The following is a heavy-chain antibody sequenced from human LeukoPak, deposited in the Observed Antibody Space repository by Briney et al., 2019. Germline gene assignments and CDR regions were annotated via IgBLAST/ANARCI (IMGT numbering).Heavy chain of an antibody. J-gene: IGHJ4*02. CDR3: AKDVRVLINWNYIQNFDS. V-gene: IGHV3-30*18. CDR1: GFTLSSYG. CDR2: ISYDGTNK. D-gene: IGHD1-7*01. Sequence: PGRSLRLSCAASGFTLSSYGMHWVRQAPGKGLEWVAAISYDGTNKYYADSVKGRFTISRDISKDTLYLQMNSLRPEDTAVYYCAKDVRVLINWNYIQNFDSWGQGTLVTVSS.